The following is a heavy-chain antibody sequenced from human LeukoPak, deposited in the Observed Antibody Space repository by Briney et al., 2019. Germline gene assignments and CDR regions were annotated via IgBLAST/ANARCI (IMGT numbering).Heavy chain of an antibody. J-gene: IGHJ6*02. V-gene: IGHV4-34*01. Sequence: SETLSLTCAVYGGSFSGYYWSWIRQPPGKGLEWIGEINHSGSTNYNPSLKSRVTISVDTSKNQFSLKLSSVTAADTAVYYCARGHRKAVAGSYYYYGMDVWGQGTTVTVSS. CDR1: GGSFSGYY. D-gene: IGHD6-19*01. CDR3: ARGHRKAVAGSYYYYGMDV. CDR2: INHSGST.